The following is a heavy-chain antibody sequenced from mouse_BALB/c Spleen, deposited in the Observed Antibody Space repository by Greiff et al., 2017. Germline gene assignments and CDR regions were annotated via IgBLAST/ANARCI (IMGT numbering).Heavy chain of an antibody. D-gene: IGHD2-4*01. CDR1: GYSITSDYA. V-gene: IGHV3-2*02. CDR3: ARTGYDSYPFFDY. Sequence: EVQLQESGPGLVKPSQSLSLTCTVTGYSITSDYAWNWIRQFPGNKLEWMGYISYSGSTSYNPSLKSRISITRDTSKNQFFLQLNSVTTEDTATYYCARTGYDSYPFFDYWGQGTTLTVSS. CDR2: ISYSGST. J-gene: IGHJ2*01.